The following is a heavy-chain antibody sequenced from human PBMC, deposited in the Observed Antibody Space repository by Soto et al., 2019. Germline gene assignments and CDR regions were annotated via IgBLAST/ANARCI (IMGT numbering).Heavy chain of an antibody. CDR1: GGSLSESY. CDR2: INHVGGT. Sequence: SETLSLTCAVYGGSLSESYWTWIRQPPGKGPEWIGEINHVGGTNYNPSLKSRVTMSVDTSQNQFSLRLISVTAADTAMYFCVRIRYQLPSSVLWLDPWGQGTPVTVSS. J-gene: IGHJ5*02. CDR3: VRIRYQLPSSVLWLDP. V-gene: IGHV4-34*01. D-gene: IGHD3-16*01.